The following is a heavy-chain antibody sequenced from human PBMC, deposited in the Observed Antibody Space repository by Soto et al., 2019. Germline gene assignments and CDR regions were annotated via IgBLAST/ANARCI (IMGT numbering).Heavy chain of an antibody. J-gene: IGHJ4*02. D-gene: IGHD4-17*01. CDR2: IWYDGSNK. V-gene: IGHV3-33*01. Sequence: QPGGSLRLTCAASGFTFSSYGMHWVRQAPGKGLEWVAVIWYDGSNKYYADSVKGRFTISRDNSKNTLYLQMNSLRAEDTAVYYCATDTSDYGDYVFEGPFDYWGQGTLVTVSS. CDR3: ATDTSDYGDYVFEGPFDY. CDR1: GFTFSSYG.